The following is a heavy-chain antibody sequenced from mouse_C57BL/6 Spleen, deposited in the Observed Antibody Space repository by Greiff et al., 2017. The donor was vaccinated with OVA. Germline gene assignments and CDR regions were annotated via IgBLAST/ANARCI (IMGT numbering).Heavy chain of an antibody. CDR2: ISSGSSTI. D-gene: IGHD4-1*01. CDR1: GFTFSDYG. Sequence: EVHLVESGGGLVKPGGSLKLSCAASGFTFSDYGMHWVRQAPEKGLEWVAYISSGSSTIYYADTVKGRFTISRDNAKNTMFLQVTSLRSEDTAMYYCARVGRDWYFDVWGTGTTVTVSS. J-gene: IGHJ1*03. CDR3: ARVGRDWYFDV. V-gene: IGHV5-17*01.